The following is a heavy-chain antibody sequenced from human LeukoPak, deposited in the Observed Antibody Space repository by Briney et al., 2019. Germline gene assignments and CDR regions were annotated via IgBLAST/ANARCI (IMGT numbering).Heavy chain of an antibody. J-gene: IGHJ4*02. CDR1: GFTFSNYW. CDR2: TNSDGSNT. Sequence: PGGSLRLSCVASGFTFSNYWMYWVRQAPGKGLVWVSHTNSDGSNTNYADSVKGRFTISRDNAKNTLYLQMNSLRAEDTAVYYCVRDWRGVDYWGQGTLVTVSS. CDR3: VRDWRGVDY. D-gene: IGHD3-3*01. V-gene: IGHV3-74*01.